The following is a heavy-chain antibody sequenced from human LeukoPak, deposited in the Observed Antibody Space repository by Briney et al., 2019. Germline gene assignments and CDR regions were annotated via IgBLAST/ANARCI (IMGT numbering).Heavy chain of an antibody. D-gene: IGHD3-10*01. CDR2: ISGRGGAT. V-gene: IGHV3-23*01. CDR1: GFTFSSYA. Sequence: GGSLRLSCAASGFTFSSYAMSWVRQAPGKGLEWVSTISGRGGATFYADSVKGRFTISRDNSKNTVYLQMNRLRPDDTAVYYCAGEWTTGSAFWGQGTLVTVSS. J-gene: IGHJ4*02. CDR3: AGEWTTGSAF.